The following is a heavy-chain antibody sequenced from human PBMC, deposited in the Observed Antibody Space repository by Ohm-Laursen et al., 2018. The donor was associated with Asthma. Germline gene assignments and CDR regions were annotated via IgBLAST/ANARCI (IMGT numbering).Heavy chain of an antibody. J-gene: IGHJ5*02. CDR1: GYTFTSYY. D-gene: IGHD6-6*01. CDR2: INPSGGST. Sequence: GASVKVSCKASGYTFTSYYMHWVRQAPGQGLEWMGIINPSGGSTSYAQKFQGRVTMTRDTSTSTVYMELSSLRSEDTAVYYCARDPQPYSSSPNNWFDPWGQGTLVTVSS. CDR3: ARDPQPYSSSPNNWFDP. V-gene: IGHV1-46*01.